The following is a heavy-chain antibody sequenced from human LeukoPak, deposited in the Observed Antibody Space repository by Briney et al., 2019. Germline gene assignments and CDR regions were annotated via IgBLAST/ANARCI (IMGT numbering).Heavy chain of an antibody. Sequence: SVKVSFKASGGTFSSYAISWVRQAPGQGLEWMGGIIPIFGTANYAQKFQGRVTITADESTSTAYMELSSLRSEDTAVYYCASDSCSGGSCLDYWGQGTLVTVSS. V-gene: IGHV1-69*01. D-gene: IGHD2-15*01. J-gene: IGHJ4*02. CDR1: GGTFSSYA. CDR2: IIPIFGTA. CDR3: ASDSCSGGSCLDY.